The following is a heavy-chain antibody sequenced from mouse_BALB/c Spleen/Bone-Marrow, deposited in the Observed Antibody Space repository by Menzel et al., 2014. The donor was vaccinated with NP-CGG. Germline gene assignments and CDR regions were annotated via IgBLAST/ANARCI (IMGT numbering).Heavy chain of an antibody. CDR1: GYTFRSYW. Sequence: QLAASGAVLMKPVSSVKISCKATGYTFRSYWMEWVRQRPGHGLEWIGEILPGSGSTNHNEKFKGKATFTADTSSNTAYLQLSSLTSEDSAVYYCAFNSYWFFDDWGAGTTVTVSS. CDR3: AFNSYWFFDD. J-gene: IGHJ1*01. CDR2: ILPGSGST. V-gene: IGHV1-9*01.